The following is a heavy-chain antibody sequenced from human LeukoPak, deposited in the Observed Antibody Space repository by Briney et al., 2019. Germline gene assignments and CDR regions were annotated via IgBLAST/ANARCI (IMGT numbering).Heavy chain of an antibody. Sequence: PGGSLRLSCAASGFTFSSYWMSWVRQAPGKGLEWVANIKQDGSEKYYVDSVKGRFTISRDNAKNSLYLQMNSLRAEDTAVYYCARGAEEAIFEVVIPDYWGQGTLVTVSS. CDR1: GFTFSSYW. CDR3: ARGAEEAIFEVVIPDY. CDR2: IKQDGSEK. V-gene: IGHV3-7*01. J-gene: IGHJ4*02. D-gene: IGHD3-3*01.